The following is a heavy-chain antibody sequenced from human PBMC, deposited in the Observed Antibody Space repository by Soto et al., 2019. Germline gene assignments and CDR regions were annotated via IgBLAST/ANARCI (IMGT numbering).Heavy chain of an antibody. CDR1: GFTFGDYA. V-gene: IGHV3-49*04. CDR3: NRDRGVVIAYYYYGMDV. Sequence: GVSLRLSCTASGFTFGDYAMSWVRQAPGKGLEWVGFIRSKAYGGTTEYAASVKGRFTISRDDSKSIAYLQMNSLKTEDTAVYYCNRDRGVVIAYYYYGMDVWGQGTTVTVSS. D-gene: IGHD3-3*01. J-gene: IGHJ6*02. CDR2: IRSKAYGGTT.